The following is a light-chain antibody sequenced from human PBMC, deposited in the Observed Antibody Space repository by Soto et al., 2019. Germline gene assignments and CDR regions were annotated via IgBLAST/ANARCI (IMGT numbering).Light chain of an antibody. CDR2: DAS. CDR3: QQRRDGFT. J-gene: IGKJ3*01. Sequence: EIVLTQSPATLSLSPGERATLSCSASQSVSSYLAWYQQRPGQAPRLLIYDASNRATGIPARFSCSGSGTDFTLTITGLEPEDCAVYYSQQRRDGFTFGPGNKVAI. CDR1: QSVSSY. V-gene: IGKV3-11*01.